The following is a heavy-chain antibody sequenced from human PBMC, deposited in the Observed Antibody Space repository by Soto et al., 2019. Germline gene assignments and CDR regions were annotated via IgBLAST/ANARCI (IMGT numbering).Heavy chain of an antibody. Sequence: SVEVSFKVSGYTLSELSMHWVRQAPGKGLEWMGGFDPEDGETIYAQKFQGRVTMTEDTSTDTAYMELSSLRSEDTAVYYCATDLLMGVTTKADYWGQGTLVTVSS. V-gene: IGHV1-24*01. CDR1: GYTLSELS. CDR2: FDPEDGET. CDR3: ATDLLMGVTTKADY. J-gene: IGHJ4*02. D-gene: IGHD2-21*02.